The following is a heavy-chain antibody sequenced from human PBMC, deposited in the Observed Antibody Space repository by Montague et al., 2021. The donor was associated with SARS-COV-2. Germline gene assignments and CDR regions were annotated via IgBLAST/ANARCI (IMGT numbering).Heavy chain of an antibody. Sequence: PALGKPTQTLTLTCTFSGFSLSASEVGVGWIRQPPGKAPEFLALIYGDDDNRYKPSLKSRLTITKVTSKNQVVLTMTNVDPVDTATYYCAHFGILRYFDPWGQGTLVTVFS. CDR3: AHFGILRYFDP. V-gene: IGHV2-5*02. J-gene: IGHJ5*02. CDR2: IYGDDDN. D-gene: IGHD3-9*01. CDR1: GFSLSASEVG.